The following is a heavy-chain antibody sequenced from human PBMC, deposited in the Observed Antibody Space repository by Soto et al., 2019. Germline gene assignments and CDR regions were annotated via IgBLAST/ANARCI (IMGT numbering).Heavy chain of an antibody. V-gene: IGHV3-33*01. D-gene: IGHD1-26*01. CDR3: ARSAVTQWGDRPYYYYGMDV. CDR2: IWYDGSNK. Sequence: PGGSLRLSCAAPGFTFSSYGMHWVRQAPGKGLEWVAVIWYDGSNKYYADSVKGRFTISRDNSKNTLYLQMNSLRAEDTAVYYCARSAVTQWGDRPYYYYGMDVWCQGTTATV. CDR1: GFTFSSYG. J-gene: IGHJ6*02.